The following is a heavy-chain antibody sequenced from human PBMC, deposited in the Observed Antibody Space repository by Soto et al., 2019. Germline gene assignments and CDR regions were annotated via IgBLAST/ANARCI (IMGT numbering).Heavy chain of an antibody. CDR1: GLFFRHHC. D-gene: IGHD1-1*01. Sequence: EVQLVESGGGLVQSGGSLRLTCAASGLFFRHHCIHWVRQAPGKGLVWVSRISDYGRVNYADSVEGRFTISRDDAKSELYLQMSSLRLEDTAVYYCARGGLEPFDYLGQGALVTVSS. CDR2: ISDYGRV. J-gene: IGHJ4*02. V-gene: IGHV3-74*01. CDR3: ARGGLEPFDY.